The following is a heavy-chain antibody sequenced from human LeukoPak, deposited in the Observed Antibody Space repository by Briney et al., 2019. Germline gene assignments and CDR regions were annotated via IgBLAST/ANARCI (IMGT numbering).Heavy chain of an antibody. CDR3: ATRGAYGDYLAK. CDR1: GGSISSYC. D-gene: IGHD4-17*01. CDR2: IYTSGST. V-gene: IGHV4-4*07. Sequence: PETLSLTCTVSGGSISSYCWSWIRQPAGKGLEWIGRIYTSGSTNYNPSLKSRVTMSVDTSKNQFSLKLSSVTAADTAVYYCATRGAYGDYLAKWGQGTMVTVSS. J-gene: IGHJ3*01.